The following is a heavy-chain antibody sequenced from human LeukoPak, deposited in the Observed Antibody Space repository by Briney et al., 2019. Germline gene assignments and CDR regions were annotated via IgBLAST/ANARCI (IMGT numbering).Heavy chain of an antibody. CDR3: ARAGDLDAFDI. V-gene: IGHV1-18*01. CDR2: ISAYNGNT. Sequence: APVKVSSKASRDTLTSYGISWVRQAPGHGLEGMGWISAYNGNTNYARMLEGRVTMTTENATRTAYMELRSLRSDDTAVYYCARAGDLDAFDIWGQGTMVTVSS. D-gene: IGHD4-17*01. CDR1: RDTLTSYG. J-gene: IGHJ3*02.